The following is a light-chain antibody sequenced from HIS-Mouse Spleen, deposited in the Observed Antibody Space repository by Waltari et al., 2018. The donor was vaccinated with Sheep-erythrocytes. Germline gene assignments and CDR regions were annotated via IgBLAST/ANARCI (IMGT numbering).Light chain of an antibody. CDR1: SSDVGGYNY. Sequence: QSALTQPPSASGSPGQSVTISCTGTSSDVGGYNYVSWYQQHPGKAPKLMIYEVSKRPAWVTDGFSGYKSGNTASLTVSGLQAEDEADYYCSSYAGSSTWVFGGGTKLTVL. CDR3: SSYAGSSTWV. V-gene: IGLV2-8*01. J-gene: IGLJ3*02. CDR2: EVS.